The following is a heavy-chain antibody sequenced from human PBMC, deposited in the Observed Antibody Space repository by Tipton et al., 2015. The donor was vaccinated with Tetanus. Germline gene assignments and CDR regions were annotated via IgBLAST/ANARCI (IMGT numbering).Heavy chain of an antibody. CDR1: GFTFSNYW. J-gene: IGHJ4*02. CDR2: IKEDGSVK. V-gene: IGHV3-7*01. Sequence: SLRLSCVASGFTFSNYWMSWVRQAPGKGPEWVANIKEDGSVKGYVDSVKGRFTISRDNAKNSLSLQMSSLRGEDTAVYYCARDMDYWGQGTLVTVSS. CDR3: ARDMDY.